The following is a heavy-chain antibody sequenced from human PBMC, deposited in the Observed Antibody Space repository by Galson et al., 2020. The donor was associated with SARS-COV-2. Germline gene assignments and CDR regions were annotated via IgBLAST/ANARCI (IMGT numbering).Heavy chain of an antibody. CDR3: ARDIGGGGTWGPDF. Sequence: GGSLRLSCAASGFTFSNSAIHWVRQAPGKGLECVALISFDGHNQYYADSVKGRFTISRDNSKNTLYLQMNNLRPEDTAVYYCARDIGGGGTWGPDFWGQGTLVTVSS. CDR1: GFTFSNSA. V-gene: IGHV3-30*04. D-gene: IGHD2-15*01. CDR2: ISFDGHNQ. J-gene: IGHJ4*02.